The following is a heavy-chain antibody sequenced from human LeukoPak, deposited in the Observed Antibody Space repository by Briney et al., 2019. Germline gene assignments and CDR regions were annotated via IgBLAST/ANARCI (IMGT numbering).Heavy chain of an antibody. CDR1: GGSITSTNW. CDR3: SRENGAFSPFGY. J-gene: IGHJ4*02. Sequence: PSETLSLTCGVSGGSITSTNWRSWVRQPPGPGLEWIGEVSLSGLTNYNPSLSSRVIMALDTSKNHLSLNLTSVTAADTSVYYCSRENGAFSPFGYWGQGTLVTVPS. D-gene: IGHD2-8*01. CDR2: VSLSGLT. V-gene: IGHV4-4*02.